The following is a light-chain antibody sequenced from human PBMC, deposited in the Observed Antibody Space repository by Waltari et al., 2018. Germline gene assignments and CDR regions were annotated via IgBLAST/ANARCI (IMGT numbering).Light chain of an antibody. Sequence: QSALTQTASVSGSPGQAITISCSGTTSDIGKYNLFSWYQQHPGKAPTLIIYDVNKRPSGVSNRFSGSKSGNTAFLTISGLQSADEADYYCCSYAGSAISMFGGGTKVTVL. CDR1: TSDIGKYNL. J-gene: IGLJ3*02. CDR3: CSYAGSAISM. CDR2: DVN. V-gene: IGLV2-23*02.